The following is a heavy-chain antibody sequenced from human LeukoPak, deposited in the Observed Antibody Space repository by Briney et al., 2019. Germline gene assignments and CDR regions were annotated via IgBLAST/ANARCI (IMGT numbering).Heavy chain of an antibody. CDR1: GLTFSSYA. CDR2: ISGSGGST. V-gene: IGHV3-23*01. Sequence: GGSLRLSCAASGLTFSSYAMSWVRQAPGKGLEWVSAISGSGGSTYYADSVKGRFTISRDNSKNTLYLQMNSLRAEDTAVYYCAKKRGTGIAAEAFDYWGQGTLVTVSS. D-gene: IGHD6-13*01. J-gene: IGHJ4*02. CDR3: AKKRGTGIAAEAFDY.